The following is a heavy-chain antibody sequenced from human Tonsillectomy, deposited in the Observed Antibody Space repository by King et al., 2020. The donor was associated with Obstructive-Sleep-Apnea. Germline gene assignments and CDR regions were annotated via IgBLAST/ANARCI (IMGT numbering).Heavy chain of an antibody. V-gene: IGHV3-30*02. CDR2: IRDDGSNK. CDR3: AKVNIPRLYGMDV. CDR1: GFTFSSNG. J-gene: IGHJ6*02. Sequence: VQLVESGGGVVQPGGSLRLSWAASGFTFSSNGMHWVRQAPGKGLGWVAFIRDDGSNKYYADSVKGRFTHSRDNSKNTRYLQMNSLRAEDTAVYYCAKVNIPRLYGMDVWGQGTTVTVSS.